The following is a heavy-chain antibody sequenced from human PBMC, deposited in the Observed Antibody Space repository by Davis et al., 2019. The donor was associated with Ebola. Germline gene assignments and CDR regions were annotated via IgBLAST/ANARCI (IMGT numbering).Heavy chain of an antibody. CDR2: IYHSGSP. V-gene: IGHV4-38-2*02. Sequence: PSETLSLTCTVSGYSISSGYYWGWIRQPPGKGLEWIGSIYHSGSPYYNPSLKSRVTISVDTSKNQFSLKLSSVTAADTAVYYCARGAYSNYDPWGQGTLVTVSS. CDR1: GYSISSGYY. D-gene: IGHD4-11*01. J-gene: IGHJ5*02. CDR3: ARGAYSNYDP.